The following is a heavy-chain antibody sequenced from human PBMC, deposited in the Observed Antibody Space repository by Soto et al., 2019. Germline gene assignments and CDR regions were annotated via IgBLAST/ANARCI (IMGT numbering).Heavy chain of an antibody. CDR1: GGSFSGYY. CDR3: ARSRRPISVMGFGY. J-gene: IGHJ4*02. Sequence: SETMSLTSAVYGGSFSGYYWSWIRQPPGKGLEWIGEINHSGSTNYNPSLKSRVTISVDTSKNQFSLKLSSVTAADTAVYYCARSRRPISVMGFGYWGQGTLVTVSS. CDR2: INHSGST. V-gene: IGHV4-34*01. D-gene: IGHD6-6*01.